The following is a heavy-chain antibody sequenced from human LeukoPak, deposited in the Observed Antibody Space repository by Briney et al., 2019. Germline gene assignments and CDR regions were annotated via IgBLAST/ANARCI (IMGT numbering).Heavy chain of an antibody. CDR1: AGSISSYY. V-gene: IGHV4-4*07. J-gene: IGHJ5*02. CDR3: ARDSSGQSLYDLPYCGGDCYSSWFDP. D-gene: IGHD2-21*01. Sequence: SETLSLTCTVSAGSISSYYWSWIRQPAGKGLEWIGRIYTSGSTNYNPSLKSRVTMSVDTSKNQFSLKLSSVTAADTAVYYCARDSSGQSLYDLPYCGGDCYSSWFDPWGQGTLVTVSS. CDR2: IYTSGST.